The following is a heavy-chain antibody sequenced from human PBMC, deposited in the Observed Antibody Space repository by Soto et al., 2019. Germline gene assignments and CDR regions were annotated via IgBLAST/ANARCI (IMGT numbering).Heavy chain of an antibody. J-gene: IGHJ2*01. D-gene: IGHD3-3*01. V-gene: IGHV1-3*01. CDR3: ARAHYDFWSGNYFTAWYFDL. Sequence: ASVKVSCKASGYTFTSYAMHWVRQAPGQRLEWMGWINAGNGNTKYSQKFQGRVTITRDTSASTAYMELSSLRSEDTAVYYCARAHYDFWSGNYFTAWYFDLWGRGTLDTVSS. CDR1: GYTFTSYA. CDR2: INAGNGNT.